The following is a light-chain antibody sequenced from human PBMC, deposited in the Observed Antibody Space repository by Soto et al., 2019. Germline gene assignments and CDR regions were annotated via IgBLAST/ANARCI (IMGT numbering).Light chain of an antibody. Sequence: EIVLTQSPGTLSLSPGERATLSCRASQSVSNNYLAWYQQKPGQAPRLLIYEALNRATGIPARFSGSGSGTDFTLTISSLQSEDFAVYYCQQYNKWPITFGQGTRLEIK. V-gene: IGKV3D-15*01. CDR2: EAL. CDR1: QSVSNN. CDR3: QQYNKWPIT. J-gene: IGKJ5*01.